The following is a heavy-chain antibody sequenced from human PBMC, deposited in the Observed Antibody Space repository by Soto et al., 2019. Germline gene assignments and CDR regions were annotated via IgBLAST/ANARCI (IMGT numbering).Heavy chain of an antibody. CDR1: GYSFTSYW. Sequence: XESLNISCKGSGYSFTSYWISWVRQMPGKGLEWMGRIDPSDSYTNYSPSFQGHVTISADKSISTAYLQWSSLKASDTAMYYCARIMVATRDSWGQGTLVTVSS. CDR2: IDPSDSYT. D-gene: IGHD5-12*01. J-gene: IGHJ4*02. CDR3: ARIMVATRDS. V-gene: IGHV5-10-1*01.